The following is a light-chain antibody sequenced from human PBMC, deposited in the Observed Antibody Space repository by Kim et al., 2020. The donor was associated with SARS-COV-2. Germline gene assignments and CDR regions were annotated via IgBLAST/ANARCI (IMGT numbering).Light chain of an antibody. Sequence: SSELTQDPAVSVALGQTVRITCQGDSLRSYYASRYQQKPGQAPVLVIYGKNNRPSGIPDRFSGSSSGNTASLTITGAQAEDEADYYCNSRDSSGNHEVFGGGTQLTVL. CDR3: NSRDSSGNHEV. CDR1: SLRSYY. J-gene: IGLJ2*01. V-gene: IGLV3-19*01. CDR2: GKN.